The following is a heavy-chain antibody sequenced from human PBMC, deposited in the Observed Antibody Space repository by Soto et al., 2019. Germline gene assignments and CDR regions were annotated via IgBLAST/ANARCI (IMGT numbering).Heavy chain of an antibody. V-gene: IGHV5-51*01. CDR1: GYSFTSYW. J-gene: IGHJ4*02. CDR3: ARLRVPAAKGTSYYDFDY. D-gene: IGHD2-2*01. CDR2: IYPGDSDT. Sequence: PGESLKISCKGSGYSFTSYWIGWVRQMPGKDLEWMGIIYPGDSDTRYSPSFQGQVTISADKSISTAYLQWSSLKASDTAMYYCARLRVPAAKGTSYYDFDYWGQGTLVTVS.